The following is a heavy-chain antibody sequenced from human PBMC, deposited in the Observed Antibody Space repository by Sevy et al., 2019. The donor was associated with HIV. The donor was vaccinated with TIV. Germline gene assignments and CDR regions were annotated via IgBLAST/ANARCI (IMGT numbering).Heavy chain of an antibody. J-gene: IGHJ4*02. Sequence: SQTLSLTCVISGDSVSSNSAAWNWIRQSPSRGLERLGRTYYRSKWYNDYAGFVKSRITINPDTPKNQFFLQLNSVTPEDTAVYYCARDLSFRFVHWGQGSLVTVSS. CDR3: ARDLSFRFVH. CDR2: TYYRSKWYN. V-gene: IGHV6-1*01. CDR1: GDSVSSNSAA.